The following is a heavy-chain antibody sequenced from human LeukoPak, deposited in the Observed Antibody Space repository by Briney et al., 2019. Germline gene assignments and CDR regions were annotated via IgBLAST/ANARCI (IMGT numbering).Heavy chain of an antibody. J-gene: IGHJ4*02. CDR2: VNTDGSTP. D-gene: IGHD3-16*01. Sequence: HPGGSLRLSCAASGFSFNSYSMNWVRQAPGKGLVWVSRVNTDGSTPTYADSVKGRFTISRDNAKNTLYLQMNSLRAEDTAVYYCARDRGSYSDYWGQGTLVTVSS. V-gene: IGHV3-74*01. CDR1: GFSFNSYS. CDR3: ARDRGSYSDY.